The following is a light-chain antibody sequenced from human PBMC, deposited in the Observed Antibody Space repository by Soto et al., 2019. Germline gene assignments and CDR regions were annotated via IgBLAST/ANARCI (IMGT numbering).Light chain of an antibody. Sequence: EIVLTQSPATLSFSPGERATLSCRASQSISSYLAWYQQKPGQAPRLLIYDASSRATGIPARFSGSGSGTDFTLTISSLEPEDFAVYYCQQRSNWLTFGGGTKVEIK. J-gene: IGKJ4*01. V-gene: IGKV3-11*01. CDR2: DAS. CDR3: QQRSNWLT. CDR1: QSISSY.